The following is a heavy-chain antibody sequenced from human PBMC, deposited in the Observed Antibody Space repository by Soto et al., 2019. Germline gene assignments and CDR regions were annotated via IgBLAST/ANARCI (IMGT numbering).Heavy chain of an antibody. V-gene: IGHV5-10-1*01. Sequence: PGESLKTSCKASGYSFTSYCISWVRQMPLKVLERMGRIDPSDSYTNYSPSFQGHVTISADKSISTAYLQWSSLKASDTAMYYCARRKAGTGWYSGTYYYGMDVWGQGTTVPVSS. CDR1: GYSFTSYC. CDR2: IDPSDSYT. D-gene: IGHD6-19*01. J-gene: IGHJ6*02. CDR3: ARRKAGTGWYSGTYYYGMDV.